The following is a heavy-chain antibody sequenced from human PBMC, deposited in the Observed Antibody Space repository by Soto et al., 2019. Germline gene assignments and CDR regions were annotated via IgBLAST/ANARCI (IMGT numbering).Heavy chain of an antibody. V-gene: IGHV4-39*01. CDR1: GGSISSPSYN. Sequence: PSETLSLTCTVSGGSISSPSYNWGWVRQAPGKGPEWIGTIFYGGSTHYNPSLKSRLAISVDTSKSQVSLTLTSVTAADTAVYYCTTVASTHFDSWGPGAQVTVSS. CDR3: TTVASTHFDS. D-gene: IGHD4-17*01. J-gene: IGHJ4*02. CDR2: IFYGGST.